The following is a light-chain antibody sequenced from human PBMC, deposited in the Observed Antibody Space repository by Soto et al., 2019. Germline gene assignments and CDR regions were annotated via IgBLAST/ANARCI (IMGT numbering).Light chain of an antibody. CDR2: DVS. CDR3: SSYATSSTYVV. V-gene: IGLV2-14*01. J-gene: IGLJ2*01. CDR1: SSDIGDYNY. Sequence: QSVLTQPASVSGSPGQSITISCNGTSSDIGDYNYVSWYQHHPGKAPKLMIYDVSNRPSGISNRFFGSKSGNTASLTISGLQAEDEANYYCSSYATSSTYVVFGGGTKVTVL.